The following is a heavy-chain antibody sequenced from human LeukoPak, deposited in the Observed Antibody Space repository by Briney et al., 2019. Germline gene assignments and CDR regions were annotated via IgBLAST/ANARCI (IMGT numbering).Heavy chain of an antibody. CDR1: GFTFGSYA. J-gene: IGHJ4*02. V-gene: IGHV3-30-3*01. Sequence: GGSLRLSCAASGFTFGSYAMHWVRQAPGKGLEWVAVISYDGSNKYYADSVKGRFTISRDNSKNTLYLQMNSLRAEDTAVYYCARGVYSSGWTLMGYWGQGTLVTVSS. D-gene: IGHD6-19*01. CDR2: ISYDGSNK. CDR3: ARGVYSSGWTLMGY.